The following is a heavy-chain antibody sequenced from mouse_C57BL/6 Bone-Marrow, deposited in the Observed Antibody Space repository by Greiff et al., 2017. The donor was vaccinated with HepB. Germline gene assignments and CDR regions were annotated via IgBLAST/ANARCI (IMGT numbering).Heavy chain of an antibody. CDR1: GFNIKDDY. Sequence: EVQLQQSGAELVRPGASVKLSCTASGFNIKDDYMHWVKQSPEQGLEWIGWIDPENGDTEYASKFQGKATITADTSSNTAYLQLSSLTSEDTAVYYCTPQLGAYWGQGTLVTVSA. V-gene: IGHV14-4*01. CDR2: IDPENGDT. J-gene: IGHJ3*01. CDR3: TPQLGAY. D-gene: IGHD4-1*02.